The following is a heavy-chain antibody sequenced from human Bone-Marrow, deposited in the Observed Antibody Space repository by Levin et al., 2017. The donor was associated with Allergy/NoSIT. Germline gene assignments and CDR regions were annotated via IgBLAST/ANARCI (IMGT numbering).Heavy chain of an antibody. Sequence: GALRLSCAASGFTFTTYGIHWLRQAPGTGLEWLAVIWHDGSKNHYADSVEGRFTISRDNSKNTVNLQMNSLRAEDTAVYYCARAYDTVIGSNFDHWGQGTLVTVSS. D-gene: IGHD3-9*01. CDR3: ARAYDTVIGSNFDH. CDR2: IWHDGSKN. V-gene: IGHV3-33*01. J-gene: IGHJ4*02. CDR1: GFTFTTYG.